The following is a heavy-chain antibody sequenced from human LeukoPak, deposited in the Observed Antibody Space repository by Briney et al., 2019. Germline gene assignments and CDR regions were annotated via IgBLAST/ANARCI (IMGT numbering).Heavy chain of an antibody. D-gene: IGHD4-17*01. CDR3: ARDVVGDYGENYFDY. CDR2: IYNGGST. J-gene: IGHJ4*02. Sequence: GGSLRLSCAASEFSVGSNYMTWVRQAPGKGLEWVSLIYNGGSTYYADSVKGRFTISRDNSKNTLYLQMNSLRAEDTAVYYCARDVVGDYGENYFDYWGQGTLVTVSP. V-gene: IGHV3-66*01. CDR1: EFSVGSNY.